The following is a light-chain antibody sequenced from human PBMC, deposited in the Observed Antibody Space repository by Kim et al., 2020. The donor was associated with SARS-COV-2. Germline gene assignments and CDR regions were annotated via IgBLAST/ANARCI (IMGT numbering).Light chain of an antibody. CDR3: QQYYFTPL. CDR1: QSLLYSSNNKSY. CDR2: WAS. J-gene: IGKJ3*01. Sequence: DIVMTQSPDSLAVSLGERATINCKSSQSLLYSSNNKSYLAWYQQKAGQPPKLLIYWASTRESGVPDRFSGSGSGTDFTLTISSLQAEDVAVYDCQQYYFTPLFGPGTKVDIK. V-gene: IGKV4-1*01.